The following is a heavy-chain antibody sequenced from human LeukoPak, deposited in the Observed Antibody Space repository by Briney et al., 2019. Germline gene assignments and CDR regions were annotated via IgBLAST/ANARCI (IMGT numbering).Heavy chain of an antibody. D-gene: IGHD4-11*01. CDR1: GGSISSSNW. Sequence: SETLSLTCAVSGGSISSSNWWSWVRQPPGKGLEWIGEIYHSGSTNYNPSLKSRVTISVDKSKNQFSLKLSSVTAADTAVYYCAGGLQSNYYYGMDVWGQGTTVTVSS. CDR3: AGGLQSNYYYGMDV. J-gene: IGHJ6*02. CDR2: IYHSGST. V-gene: IGHV4-4*02.